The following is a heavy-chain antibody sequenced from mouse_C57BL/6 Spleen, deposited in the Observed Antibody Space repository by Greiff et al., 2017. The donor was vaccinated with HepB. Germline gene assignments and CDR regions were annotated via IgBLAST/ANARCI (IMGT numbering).Heavy chain of an antibody. V-gene: IGHV1-69*01. CDR3: ARGTAVVAPFAY. Sequence: VQLQQPGAELVMPGASVKLSCKASGYTFTSYWMHWVKQKPGQGLEWIGEIDPSDSYTNYNQKFKGKFTLTVDKSSSTAYMQLSSLTSEDAAVYYCARGTAVVAPFAYWGQGTLVTVSA. J-gene: IGHJ3*01. CDR1: GYTFTSYW. D-gene: IGHD1-1*01. CDR2: IDPSDSYT.